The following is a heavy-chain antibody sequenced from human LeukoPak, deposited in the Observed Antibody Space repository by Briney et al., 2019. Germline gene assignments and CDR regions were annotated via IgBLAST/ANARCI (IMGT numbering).Heavy chain of an antibody. D-gene: IGHD3-22*01. V-gene: IGHV2-5*01. CDR2: IYWNDDK. CDR3: AHSPYYCDSSGNPDYFDY. CDR1: GFSFINNYFY. J-gene: IGHJ4*02. Sequence: TLSLTCSVSGFSFINNYFYWGWIRQPPGKGLEWLALIYWNDDKRYSPSLKSRLTITKDTSKNQVVLTMTNMDPVDTATYYCAHSPYYCDSSGNPDYFDYWGQGTLVTVSS.